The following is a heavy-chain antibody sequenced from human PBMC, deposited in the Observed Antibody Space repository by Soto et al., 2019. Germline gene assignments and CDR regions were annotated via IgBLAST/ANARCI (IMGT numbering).Heavy chain of an antibody. J-gene: IGHJ4*02. D-gene: IGHD5-18*01. V-gene: IGHV3-23*01. CDR1: GFTFSSYA. CDR2: ISGSGGST. Sequence: GGSLRLSCAASGFTFSSYAMSWVRQAPGKGLEWVSAISGSGGSTYYADSVKGRFTISRDNSKNTLYLQMNSLRAEDTAVYYCTKVLQLWSKYYFDYWGQGTLVTVSS. CDR3: TKVLQLWSKYYFDY.